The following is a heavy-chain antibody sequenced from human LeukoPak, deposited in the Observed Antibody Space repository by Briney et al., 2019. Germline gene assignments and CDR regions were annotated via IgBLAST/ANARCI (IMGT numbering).Heavy chain of an antibody. CDR1: GVSISSYY. J-gene: IGHJ3*02. V-gene: IGHV4-59*01. CDR2: IYYSGST. D-gene: IGHD6-13*01. Sequence: SETLSLTCIVSGVSISSYYWSWIRQPPGKGLEWIGYIYYSGSTNYNPSLKSRVTISVDTSKNQFSLKLSSVTAADTAVYYWARDIGSSWYYAFDIWGQGTMVTVSS. CDR3: ARDIGSSWYYAFDI.